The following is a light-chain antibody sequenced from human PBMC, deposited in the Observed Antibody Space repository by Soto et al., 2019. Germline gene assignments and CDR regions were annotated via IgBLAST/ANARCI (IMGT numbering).Light chain of an antibody. J-gene: IGKJ1*01. V-gene: IGKV3-11*01. CDR3: QQYGSSPTT. CDR2: DAS. CDR1: QSVSSY. Sequence: EIVLTQSPATLSLSPGERATLSCRASQSVSSYLAWYQQKPGQAPRLLIYDASNRATGIPARFSGSGSGTDFTLTISSLEPEDFAVYYCQQYGSSPTTFGQGTKVDNK.